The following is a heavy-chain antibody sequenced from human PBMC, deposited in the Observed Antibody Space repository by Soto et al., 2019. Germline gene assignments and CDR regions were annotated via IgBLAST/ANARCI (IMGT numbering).Heavy chain of an antibody. V-gene: IGHV4-39*01. J-gene: IGHJ4*02. D-gene: IGHD2-15*01. Sequence: QLQLQESGPGLVKPSETLSLTCTVSGGSISSSSYYWGWIRQPPGKGLEWIGSIYYSGITYYNSSLTSRVTISVDTSKNQFSMKLSSVTAADTAVYYCARLIPTTPNYWGKGTLFTVSS. CDR1: GGSISSSSYY. CDR3: ARLIPTTPNY. CDR2: IYYSGIT.